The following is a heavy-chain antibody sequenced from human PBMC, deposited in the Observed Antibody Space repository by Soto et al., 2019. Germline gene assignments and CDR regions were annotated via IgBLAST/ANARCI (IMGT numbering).Heavy chain of an antibody. Sequence: GGSLRLSCAASGFTFRSFTMNWVRQAPGKGLEWVSTISSNSAYIYYTDALRGRFTISRDNSKNSLHLQMNSLRAEDTAVYYCTRDASRDSSARGWFDPWGPGTLVTVS. V-gene: IGHV3-21*01. J-gene: IGHJ5*02. CDR2: ISSNSAYI. CDR1: GFTFRSFT. D-gene: IGHD6-13*01. CDR3: TRDASRDSSARGWFDP.